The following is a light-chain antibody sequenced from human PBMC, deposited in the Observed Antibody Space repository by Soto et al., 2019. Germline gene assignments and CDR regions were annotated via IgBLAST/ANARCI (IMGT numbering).Light chain of an antibody. V-gene: IGKV4-1*01. CDR3: QQYYSTPRT. CDR1: QSVLYGSNNKNY. Sequence: DIVMTHSPYSLAVSLGERTTINCKSRQSVLYGSNNKNYLAWYQQKPGQPPKLLTYWASARESGVPDRFSGSGPATDFPLTINSLQAEDVAVYYCQQYYSTPRTFGQGTKVDI. J-gene: IGKJ1*01. CDR2: WAS.